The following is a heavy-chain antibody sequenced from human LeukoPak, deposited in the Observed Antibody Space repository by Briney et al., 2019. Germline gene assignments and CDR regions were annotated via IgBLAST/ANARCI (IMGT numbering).Heavy chain of an antibody. CDR1: GFSFSSYG. V-gene: IGHV3-23*01. CDR2: IGSSGATT. CDR3: AKLVGPTDY. J-gene: IGHJ4*02. Sequence: GGSLRLSCEASGFSFSSYGMIWVRQAPGRGLEWVSAIGSSGATTYYADSVKGRFTISRDNSKNTLYLHMNSLRVEDTAVYYCAKLVGPTDYWGQGTLVTVSS. D-gene: IGHD1-26*01.